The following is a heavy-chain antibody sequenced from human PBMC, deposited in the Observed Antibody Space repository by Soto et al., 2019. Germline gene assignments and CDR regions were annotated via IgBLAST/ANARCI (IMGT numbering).Heavy chain of an antibody. D-gene: IGHD3-22*01. Sequence: PGGSLRLSCAASGFTFGSYAMSWVRQAPGKGLEWVSVISGSGTGTHYADSVRGRFTISRDNSKGTLYVQMNSLRADDTAVYYCARTRDYDSTGYLRNFDYWGPGTLVTVSS. J-gene: IGHJ4*02. CDR1: GFTFGSYA. CDR3: ARTRDYDSTGYLRNFDY. CDR2: ISGSGTGT. V-gene: IGHV3-23*01.